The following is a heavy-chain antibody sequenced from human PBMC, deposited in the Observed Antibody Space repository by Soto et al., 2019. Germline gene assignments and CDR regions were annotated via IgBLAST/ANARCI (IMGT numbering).Heavy chain of an antibody. V-gene: IGHV1-18*01. J-gene: IGHJ6*03. CDR1: GYTFTSYG. Sequence: ASVKVSCKASGYTFTSYGISWVRQAPGQGLEWMGWISAYNGNTNYAQKLQGRVTMTTDTSTSTAYMELRSLRSDDTAVYYCARGRTIVVVPAARSRGYYYYMDVWGKGTTVTVSS. CDR3: ARGRTIVVVPAARSRGYYYYMDV. D-gene: IGHD2-2*01. CDR2: ISAYNGNT.